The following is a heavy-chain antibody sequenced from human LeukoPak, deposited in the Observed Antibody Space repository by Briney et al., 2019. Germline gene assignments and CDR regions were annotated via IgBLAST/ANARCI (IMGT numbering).Heavy chain of an antibody. CDR3: ARGLLWFGELLPR. CDR1: GFTFSGYS. J-gene: IGHJ4*02. V-gene: IGHV3-21*01. CDR2: ISSSSSYI. Sequence: GGSLRLSCAASGFTFSGYSMNWVRQAPGKGLEWVSSISSSSSYIYYADSVKGRFTISRDNAKNSLYLQMNSLRAEDTAVYYCARGLLWFGELLPRWGQGTLVTVSS. D-gene: IGHD3-10*01.